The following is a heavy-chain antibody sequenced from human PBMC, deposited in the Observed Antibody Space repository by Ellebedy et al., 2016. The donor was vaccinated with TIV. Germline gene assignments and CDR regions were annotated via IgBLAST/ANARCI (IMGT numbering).Heavy chain of an antibody. CDR2: ISNSGSTI. Sequence: GGSLRLSCAASGFIFSDYYMIWIRQAPGKGLEWVSYISNSGSTIYYADSVKGRFTISRDNAKNSRSLLMNSLRAEDTAVYYCARDARFIDQQHNWFDPWGQGTLVTVSS. D-gene: IGHD2-2*01. J-gene: IGHJ5*02. V-gene: IGHV3-11*01. CDR1: GFIFSDYY. CDR3: ARDARFIDQQHNWFDP.